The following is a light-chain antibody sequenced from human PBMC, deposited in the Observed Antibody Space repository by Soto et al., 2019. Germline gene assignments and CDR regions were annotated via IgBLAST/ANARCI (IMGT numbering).Light chain of an antibody. Sequence: VSGSPGQSIAISCIGVRTDGDGHDYVSWYQQHPGQAPQLIIYDVYNRPSGVSDRFSGSKSGNTASLVISGLQAEDEADYFCTSYTASSPFYVFGAGTKSPS. CDR3: TSYTASSPFYV. V-gene: IGLV2-14*03. CDR2: DVY. J-gene: IGLJ1*01. CDR1: RTDGDGHDY.